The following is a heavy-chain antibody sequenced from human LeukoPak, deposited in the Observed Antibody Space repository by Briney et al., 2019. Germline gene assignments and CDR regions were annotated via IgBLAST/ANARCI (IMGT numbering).Heavy chain of an antibody. CDR1: GFTFSSYA. CDR3: AKAGSGYGGNLPYDY. V-gene: IGHV3-23*01. D-gene: IGHD4-23*01. J-gene: IGHJ4*02. CDR2: ISGSGGST. Sequence: GGSLRLSCAASGFTFSSYAMSWVRQAPGKGLEWVSAISGSGGSTYYADSVKGRFTISRDNSKNTLYLQMNSLRAEDTAVYYCAKAGSGYGGNLPYDYWGQGTLVTVSS.